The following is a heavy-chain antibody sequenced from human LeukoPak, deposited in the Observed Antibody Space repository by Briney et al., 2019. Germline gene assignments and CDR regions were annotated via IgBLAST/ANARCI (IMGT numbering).Heavy chain of an antibody. Sequence: PSQTLSLTCTVSGGSISSGSYYWSWIRQPAGNGLEWIGRIYTSGSTNYNPSLKSRVTISVDTSKNQFSLKLSSVTAADTAVYYCARGSVGGVFDYWGQGTLVTVSS. CDR2: IYTSGST. J-gene: IGHJ4*02. CDR3: ARGSVGGVFDY. V-gene: IGHV4-61*02. D-gene: IGHD1-26*01. CDR1: GGSISSGSYY.